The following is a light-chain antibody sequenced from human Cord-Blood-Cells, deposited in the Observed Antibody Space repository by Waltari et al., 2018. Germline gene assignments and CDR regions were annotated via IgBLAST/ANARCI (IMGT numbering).Light chain of an antibody. Sequence: QSALTQPASVSGSPGPSIPISCPGTSSDVGGYNYVPWYQQHPGKAPKLMIYDVSNRPSGVSNRFSGAKSGNTASLTISGLQAEDEADYYCSSYTSSSTYVFGTGTKVTVL. CDR1: SSDVGGYNY. J-gene: IGLJ1*01. V-gene: IGLV2-14*01. CDR3: SSYTSSSTYV. CDR2: DVS.